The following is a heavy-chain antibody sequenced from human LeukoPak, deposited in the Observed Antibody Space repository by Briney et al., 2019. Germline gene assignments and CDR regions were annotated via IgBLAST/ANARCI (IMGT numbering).Heavy chain of an antibody. CDR1: GFTFSIYA. CDR2: ISSSGTTI. CDR3: AELGITMIGGV. J-gene: IGHJ6*04. Sequence: GRSLRLSCTASGFTFSIYAMHWVRQAPRKRLEWVSYISSSGTTIYYADSVKGRFTISRDNAKNSLYLQMNSLRAEDTAVYYCAELGITMIGGVWGKGTTVTISS. D-gene: IGHD3-10*02. V-gene: IGHV3-48*03.